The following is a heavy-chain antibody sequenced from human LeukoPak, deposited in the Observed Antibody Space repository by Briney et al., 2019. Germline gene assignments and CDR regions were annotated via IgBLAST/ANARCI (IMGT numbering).Heavy chain of an antibody. D-gene: IGHD5-18*01. J-gene: IGHJ4*02. CDR1: GGTFSSYA. V-gene: IGHV1-69*06. CDR3: GARIQHRPYFDY. CDR2: IIPIFGTA. Sequence: GASVKVSCKASGGTFSSYAISWVRQAPGQGLEWMGGIIPIFGTANYAQKFQGRVTITADKSTSTAYMELSSLRSEDTAVYYCGARIQHRPYFDYWGQGTLVTVSS.